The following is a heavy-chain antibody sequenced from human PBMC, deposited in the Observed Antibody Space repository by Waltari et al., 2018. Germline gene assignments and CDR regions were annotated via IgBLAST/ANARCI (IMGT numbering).Heavy chain of an antibody. CDR1: GFSFSSCE. CDR2: IGSSGRTT. Sequence: EVQLVESGGGLVQPGGSRRLSCVASGFSFSSCEMNWVLQAPGKGLEWISYIGSSGRTTYYAGSVKGRFAISRDNAKNSLYLQMNSLTGDDTAVYYCARDSPTLIRGVKDYWGQGTLVSVSS. J-gene: IGHJ4*02. D-gene: IGHD3-10*01. CDR3: ARDSPTLIRGVKDY. V-gene: IGHV3-48*03.